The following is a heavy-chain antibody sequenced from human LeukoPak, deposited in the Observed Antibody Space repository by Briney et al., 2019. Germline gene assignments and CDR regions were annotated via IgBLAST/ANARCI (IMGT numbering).Heavy chain of an antibody. V-gene: IGHV3-23*01. CDR3: AKDEWDIVVVPASILDY. CDR2: ISGSGGST. D-gene: IGHD2-2*01. J-gene: IGHJ4*02. CDR1: GGSISSSSYY. Sequence: ETLSLTCTVSGGSISSSSYYWGWIRQPPGKGLEWVSGISGSGGSTYYADSVKGRFTISRDNSKNTLYLQMNSLRAEDTAVYYCAKDEWDIVVVPASILDYWGQGTLVTVSS.